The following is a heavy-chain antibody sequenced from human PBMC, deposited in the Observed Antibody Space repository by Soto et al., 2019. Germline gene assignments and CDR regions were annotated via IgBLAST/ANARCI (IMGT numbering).Heavy chain of an antibody. Sequence: QVQLQESGPGLVKPSQTLSLTCTVSGGSISSGGYYWSWIRQHPGKGLEWIGYIYYSGSTYYNPSLKSRVTIAVDTSKNQFSLKLSSVTAADTAVYYCARDKKFGDPGYMDVWGKGTTVTVSS. D-gene: IGHD3-10*01. CDR1: GGSISSGGYY. J-gene: IGHJ6*03. CDR2: IYYSGST. V-gene: IGHV4-31*03. CDR3: ARDKKFGDPGYMDV.